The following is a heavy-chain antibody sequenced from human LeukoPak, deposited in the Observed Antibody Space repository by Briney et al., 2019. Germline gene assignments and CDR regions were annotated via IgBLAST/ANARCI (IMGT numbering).Heavy chain of an antibody. Sequence: GSLRLSCAASGLTVTNAWMNWVRQAPGKGPEWVANIREDGRKAYYVGSVMGRFTISRDNVKNSVYLQMNYLRAEDTAVYYCARDQVGGHYQFWGQGALVAVSS. CDR2: IREDGRKA. CDR3: ARDQVGGHYQF. D-gene: IGHD2-21*02. J-gene: IGHJ4*02. CDR1: GLTVTNAW. V-gene: IGHV3-7*01.